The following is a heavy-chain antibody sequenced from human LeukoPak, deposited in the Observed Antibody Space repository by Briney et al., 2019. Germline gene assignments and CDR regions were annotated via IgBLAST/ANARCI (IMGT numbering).Heavy chain of an antibody. CDR1: GGSISSSSYY. Sequence: SETLSLTCTVSGGSISSSSYYWGWIRQPPGKGLEWIGSIYYSGSTYYNPSLKSRVTISVDTSKNQFSLKLSSVTAADTAVYYCARVGHGVRFLVGYFDYWGQGTLVTVSS. CDR3: ARVGHGVRFLVGYFDY. CDR2: IYYSGST. D-gene: IGHD3-3*01. J-gene: IGHJ4*02. V-gene: IGHV4-39*07.